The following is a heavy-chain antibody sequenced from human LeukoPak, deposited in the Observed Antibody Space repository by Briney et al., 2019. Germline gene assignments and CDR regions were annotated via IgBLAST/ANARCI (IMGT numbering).Heavy chain of an antibody. V-gene: IGHV1-8*03. J-gene: IGHJ6*03. Sequence: ASVKVSCKASGYTFTSYDINWVRQATGQGLEWMGWMNPNSGNTGYAQKFQGRVTITRNTSISTAYMELSSLRSEDTAVYYCARGTYYYGSGSSYYYYMDVWGKGTTVTVSS. CDR3: ARGTYYYGSGSSYYYYMDV. CDR2: MNPNSGNT. D-gene: IGHD3-10*01. CDR1: GYTFTSYD.